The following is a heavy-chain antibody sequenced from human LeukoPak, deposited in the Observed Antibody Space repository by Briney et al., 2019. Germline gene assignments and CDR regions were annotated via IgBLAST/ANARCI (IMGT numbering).Heavy chain of an antibody. Sequence: GESLQISCKGSGYSFSSYWIGWVRQMPGKGLEWMGIIYPGDSNTRYSPSFQGQVTISADKSISTAYLQWSSLKASDTAMYYCARQSIVGATPYWGQGTMVTVSS. D-gene: IGHD1-26*01. CDR1: GYSFSSYW. CDR3: ARQSIVGATPY. J-gene: IGHJ3*01. V-gene: IGHV5-51*01. CDR2: IYPGDSNT.